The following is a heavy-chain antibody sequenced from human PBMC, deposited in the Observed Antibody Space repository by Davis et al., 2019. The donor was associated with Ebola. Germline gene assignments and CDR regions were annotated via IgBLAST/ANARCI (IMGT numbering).Heavy chain of an antibody. CDR1: GFTFSGSA. V-gene: IGHV3-73*01. J-gene: IGHJ4*02. CDR3: SRSGPDN. CDR2: IRSKANSYAT. Sequence: GESLKISCAASGFTFSGSAMHWVRQASGKGLEWVGRIRSKANSYATAYAASVKGRFTISRDDSKNTAYLQMNSLKTEDTAVYYCSRSGPDNWGQGTLVTVSS. D-gene: IGHD1-26*01.